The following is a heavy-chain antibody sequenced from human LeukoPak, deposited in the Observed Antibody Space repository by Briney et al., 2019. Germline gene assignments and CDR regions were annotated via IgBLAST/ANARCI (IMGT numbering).Heavy chain of an antibody. Sequence: SETLSLTCTVSGGSFTSFYWSWIRQPAGKGLEWIGRFFSSGNTNYNPSFKSRASISVDKSKNQFSLKLTSVTAADTAVYYCARAPDSSGYYYADYWGQGTLVTVSS. CDR2: FFSSGNT. D-gene: IGHD3-22*01. V-gene: IGHV4-4*07. CDR1: GGSFTSFY. J-gene: IGHJ4*02. CDR3: ARAPDSSGYYYADY.